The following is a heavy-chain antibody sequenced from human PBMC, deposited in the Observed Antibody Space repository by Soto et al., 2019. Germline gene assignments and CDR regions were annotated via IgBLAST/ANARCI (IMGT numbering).Heavy chain of an antibody. J-gene: IGHJ4*02. CDR3: ARDYNLAVAGQIDY. Sequence: GGSLTLSGAPFGFTFSSYGMRWVRQAQGKGLEWVAVICYDGSNKYYADSVKGRFTISRDNSKDTLYLQMNSLRAEDTAVYYCARDYNLAVAGQIDYWGQGT. D-gene: IGHD6-19*01. CDR2: ICYDGSNK. V-gene: IGHV3-33*01. CDR1: GFTFSSYG.